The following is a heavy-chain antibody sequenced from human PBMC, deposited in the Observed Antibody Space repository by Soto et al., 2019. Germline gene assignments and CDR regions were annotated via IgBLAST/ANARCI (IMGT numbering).Heavy chain of an antibody. V-gene: IGHV4-4*02. CDR3: ARAYGGYSYGPHYLDGMDV. CDR1: GGPISSSNW. J-gene: IGHJ6*02. CDR2: IYHSGST. D-gene: IGHD5-18*01. Sequence: XETLSLTCAVSGGPISSSNWWSCVRQSPGKGLEWIGEIYHSGSTNYNPSLKSRVTISVDKSKNQCTLKLSSVTAADTAVYYCARAYGGYSYGPHYLDGMDVWGQGATVTVSS.